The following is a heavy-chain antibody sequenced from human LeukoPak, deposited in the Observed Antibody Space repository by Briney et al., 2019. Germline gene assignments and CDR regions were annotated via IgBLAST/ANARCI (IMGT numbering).Heavy chain of an antibody. D-gene: IGHD6-25*01. CDR2: ISAYNGNT. J-gene: IGHJ3*02. CDR3: ARQRLGDAFDI. V-gene: IGHV1-18*04. CDR1: GYTFTGYY. Sequence: GASVKVSCKASGYTFTGYYMHWVRQAPGQGLEWMGWISAYNGNTNYAQKLQGRVTMTTDTSTSTAYMELRSLRSDDTAVYYCARQRLGDAFDIWGQGTMVTVSS.